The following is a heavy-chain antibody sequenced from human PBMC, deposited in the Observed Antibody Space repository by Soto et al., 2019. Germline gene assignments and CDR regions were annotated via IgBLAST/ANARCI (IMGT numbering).Heavy chain of an antibody. Sequence: EVQLVESGGGLVQPGRSLRLSCAASAFTFDDYAMHWVRQAPGKGLEWVSGISWLSGNTHYADSVKGRFTISRDNAKNSLYLQINSLRDEDTALYYCAKAGRGFSYGHGSDHWRQGTLLTVSS. CDR1: AFTFDDYA. V-gene: IGHV3-9*01. CDR2: ISWLSGNT. D-gene: IGHD5-18*01. CDR3: AKAGRGFSYGHGSDH. J-gene: IGHJ4*02.